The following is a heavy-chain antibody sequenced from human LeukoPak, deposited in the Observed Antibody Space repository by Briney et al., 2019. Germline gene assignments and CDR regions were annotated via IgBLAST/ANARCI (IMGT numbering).Heavy chain of an antibody. V-gene: IGHV3-7*01. CDR3: AKGPLRGTAAAIDY. D-gene: IGHD2-2*01. Sequence: GGSLRLSCTASGFTFSNFWMGWVRQAPGRGLEWVANIKQDETEKFYVGSVKGRFTISRDISTDTLWLQMDSLRTEDTAVYYCAKGPLRGTAAAIDYWGQGTQVTVSS. J-gene: IGHJ4*02. CDR1: GFTFSNFW. CDR2: IKQDETEK.